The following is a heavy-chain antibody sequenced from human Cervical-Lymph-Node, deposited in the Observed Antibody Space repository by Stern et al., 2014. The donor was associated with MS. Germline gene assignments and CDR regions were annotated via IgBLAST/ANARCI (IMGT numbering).Heavy chain of an antibody. Sequence: EVQLVESGGGVIQPGGSLRLSCTASGFTVSRDYMTWVRQAPGKGLEWVSLITNVGSTFYTDSVKGRFTISRDDSKNTVYLHMTSLRAEDTAMYYCARDTSSPEWSDWWGQGTLVTVSS. J-gene: IGHJ4*02. CDR2: ITNVGST. CDR3: ARDTSSPEWSDW. CDR1: GFTVSRDY. D-gene: IGHD2-8*01. V-gene: IGHV3-53*01.